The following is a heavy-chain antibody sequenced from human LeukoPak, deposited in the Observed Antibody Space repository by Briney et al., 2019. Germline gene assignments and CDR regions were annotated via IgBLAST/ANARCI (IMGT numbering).Heavy chain of an antibody. CDR2: IIPIFGTA. V-gene: IGHV1-69*13. CDR3: ALRSGNGGDAFDI. D-gene: IGHD1-26*01. J-gene: IGHJ3*02. Sequence: ASVKVSCKASGGTFSSYAISWVRQAPGQGLEWMGGIIPIFGTANYAQKFQGRVTITADESTSTAYMELSSLRSEDTAVYYCALRSGNGGDAFDIWGQGTMVTVSS. CDR1: GGTFSSYA.